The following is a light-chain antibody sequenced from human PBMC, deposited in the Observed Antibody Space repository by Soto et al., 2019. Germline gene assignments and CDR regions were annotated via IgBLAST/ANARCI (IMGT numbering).Light chain of an antibody. V-gene: IGKV1-6*01. CDR3: LQDYNYPRT. J-gene: IGKJ1*01. Sequence: AIQMTQSPSSLSASVGDRVTITCRVSQGIRSDLGWYQQKPGKAPNLLIYAASSLQSGVPSRFSGSGSGTDFTLTITGLQPEDSATYYCLQDYNYPRTFGQGTKVEIK. CDR1: QGIRSD. CDR2: AAS.